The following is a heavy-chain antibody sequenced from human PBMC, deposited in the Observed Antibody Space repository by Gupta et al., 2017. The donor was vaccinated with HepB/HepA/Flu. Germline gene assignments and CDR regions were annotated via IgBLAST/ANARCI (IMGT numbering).Heavy chain of an antibody. CDR2: INAGDGDT. CDR1: RYTFTTYT. D-gene: IGHD3-16*01. Sequence: DHLVQSGAEVKKPGASVKISCKVSRYTFTTYTMHWVRQAPGQRCEWLGRINAGDGDTKYSLKFQDRVTIARDTFASTIFLEMRGLTFEDTAVYYCAKRDYALDSWGQGTLVTVSS. V-gene: IGHV1-3*01. J-gene: IGHJ4*02. CDR3: AKRDYALDS.